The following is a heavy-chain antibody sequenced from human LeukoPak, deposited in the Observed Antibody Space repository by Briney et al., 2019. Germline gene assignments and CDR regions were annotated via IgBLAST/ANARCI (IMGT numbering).Heavy chain of an antibody. V-gene: IGHV3-48*01. CDR3: ARDHSVLVAAIGSAPAFDV. Sequence: GSLRLSCAASGFTFSTYSLNWVRQAPGRVLGRVSIVSGDGRSKSYADSLKGRFTISRDNARNALFLQINSLGVEDTAVYYCARDHSVLVAAIGSAPAFDVWGHGTMVIVSP. D-gene: IGHD2-21*02. J-gene: IGHJ3*01. CDR1: GFTFSTYS. CDR2: VSGDGRSK.